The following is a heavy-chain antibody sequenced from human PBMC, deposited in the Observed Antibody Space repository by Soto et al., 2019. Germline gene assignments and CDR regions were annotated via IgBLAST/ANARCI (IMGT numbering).Heavy chain of an antibody. Sequence: SETLSLTCTVSGGSISSGDYYWSWIRQPPGKGLEWIGYIYYSGSTYYNPSLKSRVTISVDTSKNQFSLKLSSVTAADTAVYYCARALYYYDSSGYFFDYWGQGTLVTVSS. J-gene: IGHJ4*02. CDR3: ARALYYYDSSGYFFDY. D-gene: IGHD3-22*01. CDR1: GGSISSGDYY. V-gene: IGHV4-30-4*01. CDR2: IYYSGST.